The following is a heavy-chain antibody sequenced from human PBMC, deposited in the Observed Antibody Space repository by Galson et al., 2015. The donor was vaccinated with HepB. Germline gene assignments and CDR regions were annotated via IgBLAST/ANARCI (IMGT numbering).Heavy chain of an antibody. V-gene: IGHV2-70*04. D-gene: IGHD3-16*01. Sequence: PALVKPTQPLTLTCTFSGFSLSTSGMRVSWIRQPPGKALEWLARIDWDDDKFCSTSLKTRLTISKDTSKNQVVLTMTNMDPVDTATYYCARATYDYVWGSYYFDYWGQGTLVTVSS. CDR3: ARATYDYVWGSYYFDY. J-gene: IGHJ4*02. CDR1: GFSLSTSGMR. CDR2: IDWDDDK.